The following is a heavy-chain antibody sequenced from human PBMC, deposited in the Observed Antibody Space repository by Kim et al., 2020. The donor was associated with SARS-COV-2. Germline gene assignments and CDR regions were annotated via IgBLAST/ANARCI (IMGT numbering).Heavy chain of an antibody. D-gene: IGHD6-13*01. CDR3: ASHKVRYSSHFDY. V-gene: IGHV7-4-1*02. J-gene: IGHJ4*02. Sequence: YAQGFTGRFVFSLDTSVSTAYLQISSLKAEDTAVYYCASHKVRYSSHFDYWGQGTLVTVSS.